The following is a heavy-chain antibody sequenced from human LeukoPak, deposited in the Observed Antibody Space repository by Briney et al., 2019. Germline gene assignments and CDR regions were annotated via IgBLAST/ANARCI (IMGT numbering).Heavy chain of an antibody. CDR2: ISGSGGST. J-gene: IGHJ4*02. CDR3: AKGGQWLRFFDY. V-gene: IGHV3-23*01. CDR1: GFTFSGYA. D-gene: IGHD5-12*01. Sequence: PGGSRRLPVAASGFTFSGYAMSGFRKPPGKGLGWVSAISGSGGSTYYADSVKGRFTISRDNSKNTLYLQMNSLRAEDTAVYYCAKGGQWLRFFDYWGQGTLVTVSS.